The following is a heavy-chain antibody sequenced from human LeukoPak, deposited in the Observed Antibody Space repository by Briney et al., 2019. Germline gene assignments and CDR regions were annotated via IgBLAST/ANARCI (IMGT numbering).Heavy chain of an antibody. CDR1: GFTFSSYS. CDR3: AKESLRGHSYGFDN. D-gene: IGHD5-18*01. Sequence: PGGSLRLSCAASGFTFSSYSMNWVRQAPGKGLEWVSSISSSSSYIYYADSVKGRFTISRDNAKNSLYLQMNSLRAGDTALYYCAKESLRGHSYGFDNWGQGTLVTVSS. CDR2: ISSSSSYI. V-gene: IGHV3-21*04. J-gene: IGHJ4*02.